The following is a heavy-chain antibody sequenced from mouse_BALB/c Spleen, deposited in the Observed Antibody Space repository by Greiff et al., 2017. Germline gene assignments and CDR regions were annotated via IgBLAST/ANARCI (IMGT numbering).Heavy chain of an antibody. D-gene: IGHD2-4*01. CDR1: GYTFTSYW. J-gene: IGHJ3*01. Sequence: QVQLKESGAELAKPGASVKMSCKASGYTFTSYWMHWVKQRPGQGLEWIGYINPSTGYTEYNQKFKDKATLTADKSSSTAYMQLSSLTSEDSAVYYCARGITTWFAYRGQGSLVTVSA. V-gene: IGHV1-7*01. CDR2: INPSTGYT. CDR3: ARGITTWFAY.